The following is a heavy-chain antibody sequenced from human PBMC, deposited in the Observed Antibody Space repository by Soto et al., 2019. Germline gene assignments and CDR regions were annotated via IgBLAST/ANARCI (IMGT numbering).Heavy chain of an antibody. CDR2: IYYSGST. D-gene: IGHD3-10*01. V-gene: IGHV4-61*01. CDR1: GGSVSSGSYY. Sequence: SETLSLTCTVSGGSVSSGSYYWSWIRQPPGKGLEWIGYIYYSGSTNYNPSLKSRVTISVDTSKNQFSLKLSSVTAADTAVYYCARGAGEGENHYYGSGSNYGMDVWGQGTTVTVSS. CDR3: ARGAGEGENHYYGSGSNYGMDV. J-gene: IGHJ6*02.